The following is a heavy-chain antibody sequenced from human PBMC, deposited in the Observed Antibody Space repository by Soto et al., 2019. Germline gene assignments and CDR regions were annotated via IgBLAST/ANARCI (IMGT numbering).Heavy chain of an antibody. D-gene: IGHD6-13*01. V-gene: IGHV3-13*01. CDR2: IGTAGDT. CDR1: GFTFSSYD. J-gene: IGHJ6*02. Sequence: EVQLVASGGGLVQPGGSLRLSCAASGFTFSSYDMHWVRQATGKGLEWVSAIGTAGDTYYPGSVKGRFTISRENAKNSLYLQMNSLRAEDTAVYYCARGIAAAGTYYYGMDVWGQGTTVTVSS. CDR3: ARGIAAAGTYYYGMDV.